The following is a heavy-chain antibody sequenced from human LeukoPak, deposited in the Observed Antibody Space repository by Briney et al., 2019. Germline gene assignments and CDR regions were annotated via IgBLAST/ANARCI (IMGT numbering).Heavy chain of an antibody. Sequence: GGSLRLSCAASEFTFDDYAMHWVRQAPGKGLEWVSGISWNSGGIGYADSVKGRFTISRDNAKNSLYLQMNSLRADDTALYYCAKGKKMTVAGLFDYWGQGTLVTVSS. CDR3: AKGKKMTVAGLFDY. CDR1: EFTFDDYA. D-gene: IGHD6-19*01. CDR2: ISWNSGGI. J-gene: IGHJ4*02. V-gene: IGHV3-9*01.